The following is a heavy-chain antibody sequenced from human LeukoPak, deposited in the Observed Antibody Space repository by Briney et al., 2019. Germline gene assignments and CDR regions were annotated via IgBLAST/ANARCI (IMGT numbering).Heavy chain of an antibody. Sequence: PGGSLRLSCAASGFAVSNNYMTWVRQAPGKGLEWVSVIYKDGSTYYADSVKGRFTISRDNSKNTVYLQMNSLRAEDTAVYYCARGYCSGGNCYSYFDSWGQGTLVTVSS. CDR3: ARGYCSGGNCYSYFDS. CDR1: GFAVSNNY. J-gene: IGHJ4*02. D-gene: IGHD2-15*01. CDR2: IYKDGST. V-gene: IGHV3-53*01.